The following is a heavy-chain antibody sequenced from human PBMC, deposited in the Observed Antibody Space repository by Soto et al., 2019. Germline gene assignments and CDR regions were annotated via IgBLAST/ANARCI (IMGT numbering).Heavy chain of an antibody. Sequence: ASVKVSCKASGYTFTSYFMHWVRQAPGQGLEWMGIINPNGGNTKYAQKFQGRVAMTRDTSTSTVYMELSSLRSEDTAVYYCARREYSGYLADYWGQGTQVTVSS. CDR1: GYTFTSYF. CDR3: ARREYSGYLADY. V-gene: IGHV1-46*03. J-gene: IGHJ4*02. CDR2: INPNGGNT. D-gene: IGHD5-12*01.